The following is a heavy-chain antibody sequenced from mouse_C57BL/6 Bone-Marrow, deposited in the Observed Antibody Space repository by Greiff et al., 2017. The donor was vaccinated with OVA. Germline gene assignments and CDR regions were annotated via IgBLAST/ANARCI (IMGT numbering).Heavy chain of an antibody. D-gene: IGHD1-1*01. CDR3: ARGYYGSLFDY. CDR2: ISYDGSN. J-gene: IGHJ2*01. Sequence: EVKLMESGPGLVKPSQSLSLTCSVPGYSITSGYYWNWIRQFPGNKLEWMGYISYDGSNNYNPSLKNRISITRDTSKNQFFLKLNSVTTEDTATYYCARGYYGSLFDYWGQGTTLTVSS. CDR1: GYSITSGYY. V-gene: IGHV3-6*01.